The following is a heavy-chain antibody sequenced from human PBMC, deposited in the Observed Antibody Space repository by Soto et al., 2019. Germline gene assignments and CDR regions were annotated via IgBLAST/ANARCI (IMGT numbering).Heavy chain of an antibody. V-gene: IGHV3-23*01. Sequence: EVQLLESGGGLLQPGGSLRLSCTASGFTFSNYAMSWVRQAPGTGLEWVSTFSSGGGGTYYADSVKGRFTISRDNSKNTLSLQMNSLRAEHTAVYYCTKANRYCSVAICFTFDYWGLGTLVTVSS. J-gene: IGHJ4*02. D-gene: IGHD2-15*01. CDR1: GFTFSNYA. CDR3: TKANRYCSVAICFTFDY. CDR2: FSSGGGGT.